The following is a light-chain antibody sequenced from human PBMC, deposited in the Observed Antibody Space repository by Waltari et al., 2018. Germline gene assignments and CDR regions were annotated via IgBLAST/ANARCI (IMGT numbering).Light chain of an antibody. J-gene: IGKJ4*01. Sequence: EIVMTQSPATLSVSPGERATLSCRASQRVSSNLAWYQQKPGQAPRLLIFGASTRATGVPARFSGSGSGTEFTLSISSLQSEDFAVYFCQHYNNLPLTFGGGTRVEI. CDR2: GAS. V-gene: IGKV3-15*01. CDR3: QHYNNLPLT. CDR1: QRVSSN.